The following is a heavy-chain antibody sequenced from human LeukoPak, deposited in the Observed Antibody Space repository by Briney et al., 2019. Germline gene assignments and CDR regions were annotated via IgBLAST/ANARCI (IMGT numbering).Heavy chain of an antibody. CDR1: GGSISSYY. CDR2: IYYSGST. Sequence: PSETLSLTCTVSGGSISSYYWSWIRQPPGKGLEWIGYIYYSGSTNYNPSLKSRVTISVDTSKNQFSLKLSSVTAADTAVYYCARGRVSGSSSWWGQGTLVTVSS. D-gene: IGHD6-13*01. J-gene: IGHJ4*02. V-gene: IGHV4-59*12. CDR3: ARGRVSGSSSW.